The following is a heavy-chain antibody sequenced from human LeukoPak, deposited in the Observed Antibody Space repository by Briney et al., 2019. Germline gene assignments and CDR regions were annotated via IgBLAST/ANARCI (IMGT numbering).Heavy chain of an antibody. CDR1: GGTFSSYA. CDR2: IIPIFGTA. D-gene: IGHD5-18*01. Sequence: SVKVSCKASGGTFSSYAISWVRQAPGQGLEWMGGIIPIFGTANYAQKFQGRVAITADESTSTAYMELSSLRSEDTAVYYCARDTAMVTSSYDIWGQGTMVTVSS. V-gene: IGHV1-69*13. J-gene: IGHJ3*02. CDR3: ARDTAMVTSSYDI.